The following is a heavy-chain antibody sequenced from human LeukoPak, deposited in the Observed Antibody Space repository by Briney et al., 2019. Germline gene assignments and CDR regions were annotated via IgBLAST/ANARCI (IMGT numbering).Heavy chain of an antibody. V-gene: IGHV4-31*03. CDR1: GGSISSGGYY. CDR2: IYYSGST. CDR3: ARGRLGKYCSSTSCSRWFDP. D-gene: IGHD2-2*01. Sequence: PSETLSLTCTVSGGSISSGGYYWSWIRQHPGKGLEWIGYIYYSGSTYYNPSLKSRVTISVDTSKNQFSLKLSSVTAADTAVYYCARGRLGKYCSSTSCSRWFDPWGQGTLVTVSS. J-gene: IGHJ5*02.